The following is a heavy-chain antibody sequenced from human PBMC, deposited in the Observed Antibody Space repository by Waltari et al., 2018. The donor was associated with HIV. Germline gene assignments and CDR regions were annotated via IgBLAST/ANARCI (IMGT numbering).Heavy chain of an antibody. D-gene: IGHD2-2*01. J-gene: IGHJ3*02. CDR3: ARSYCSSTSCYAVGALDI. CDR2: IYYGGNT. Sequence: QLQLQESGPGLVKPSETLSLTCTVSGGSISSTSYYWGWIRQPPGKGLQWIGSIYYGGNTYYNPSLKSRVTISVDTSKNQFSLKLGSVTAADTAVYYCARSYCSSTSCYAVGALDIWGQGTMVTVSA. V-gene: IGHV4-39*01. CDR1: GGSISSTSYY.